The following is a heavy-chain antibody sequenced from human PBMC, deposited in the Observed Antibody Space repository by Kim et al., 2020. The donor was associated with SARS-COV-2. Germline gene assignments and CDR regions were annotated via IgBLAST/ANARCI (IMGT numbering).Heavy chain of an antibody. CDR2: INSDGSDT. D-gene: IGHD3-10*01. V-gene: IGHV3-74*01. CDR1: GFTFSTYW. Sequence: GGSLRLSCAASGFTFSTYWMHWVRQPAGKGPVWVSRINSDGSDTTYADSVGGRFTVSRDNAKNTLYLQMNTLRAEDTAVYYCTRDVLQWFGDLNPNDTFHVWGQGTVVTVS. CDR3: TRDVLQWFGDLNPNDTFHV. J-gene: IGHJ3*01.